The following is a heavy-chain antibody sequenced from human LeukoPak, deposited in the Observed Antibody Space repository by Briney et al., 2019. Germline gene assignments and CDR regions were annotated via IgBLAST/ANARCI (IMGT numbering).Heavy chain of an antibody. CDR1: GASISSGTYY. D-gene: IGHD5-24*01. CDR3: ARDVEMGTIGHYFDS. J-gene: IGHJ4*02. V-gene: IGHV4-31*11. CDR2: IYHSGST. Sequence: PSQTLSLTCAVSGASISSGTYYWRWVRQHPGKGLEWIGYIYHSGSTFYHPSLKSQLTISADTSENQFSLNLRSVTAADTAIYYCARDVEMGTIGHYFDSWGQGTLVTVSS.